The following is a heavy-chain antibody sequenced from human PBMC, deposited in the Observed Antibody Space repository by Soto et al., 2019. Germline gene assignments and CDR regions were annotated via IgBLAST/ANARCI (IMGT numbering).Heavy chain of an antibody. J-gene: IGHJ6*02. CDR1: GFALSGFH. CDR3: ARDREPSVYHGMAV. Sequence: QVQLVESGGGLVKPGGSLRLSCAASGFALSGFHMRWTRQAPGKGLEWISYSSGSETTVYYADSVRGRFTISRDNAKKLLYLQMDSLTSEDTAIYYCARDREPSVYHGMAVWGQGTTVIVSS. CDR2: SSGSETTV. V-gene: IGHV3-11*01.